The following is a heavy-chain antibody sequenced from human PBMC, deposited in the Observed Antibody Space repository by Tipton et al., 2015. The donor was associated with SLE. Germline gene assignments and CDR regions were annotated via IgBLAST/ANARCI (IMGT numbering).Heavy chain of an antibody. Sequence: LRLSCTVSGGSISSHYWSWIRQPPGKGLEWIGYIYYSGSTNYNPSLKSRVTISVDTSKNQFSLKLSSVTAADTAVYYCARADYYYGMDVWGQGTTVTVSS. J-gene: IGHJ6*02. CDR3: ARADYYYGMDV. V-gene: IGHV4-59*08. CDR2: IYYSGST. CDR1: GGSISSHY.